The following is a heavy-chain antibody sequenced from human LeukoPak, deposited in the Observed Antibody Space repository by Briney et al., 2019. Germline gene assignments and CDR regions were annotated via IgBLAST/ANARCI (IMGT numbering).Heavy chain of an antibody. V-gene: IGHV5-51*01. D-gene: IGHD3-9*01. CDR2: IYPGDSDT. J-gene: IGHJ3*02. CDR1: GYSFTSYW. CDR3: ASPNFFSDFLTVPPPPDAFDI. Sequence: GESLKISCKGSGYSFTSYWIGWVRQMPGKGLEWMGIIYPGDSDTRYSPSFQGQVTISADKSISTAYLQWSSLKASDTAMYHFASPNFFSDFLTVPPPPDAFDIWGQGTMVTVSS.